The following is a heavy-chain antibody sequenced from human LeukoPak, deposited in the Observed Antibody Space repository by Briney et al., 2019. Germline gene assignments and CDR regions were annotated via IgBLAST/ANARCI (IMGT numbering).Heavy chain of an antibody. CDR2: IYSGGST. D-gene: IGHD6-19*01. CDR3: ARGAAIAVAGIFDY. J-gene: IGHJ4*02. Sequence: PGGSLRLSCAASGFTVSSNYMSWVRQAPGKGLEWVSVIYSGGSTYYADSVKGRFTISRDNSKNTLYLQMNSLRAEDTAVYYCARGAAIAVAGIFDYWGQGTLVTVSS. CDR1: GFTVSSNY. V-gene: IGHV3-66*01.